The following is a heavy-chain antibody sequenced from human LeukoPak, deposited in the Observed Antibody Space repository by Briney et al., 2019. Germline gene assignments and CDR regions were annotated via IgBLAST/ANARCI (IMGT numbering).Heavy chain of an antibody. CDR3: ARERVTMINRAFDI. CDR1: GGTFSSYA. J-gene: IGHJ3*02. V-gene: IGHV1-69*04. Sequence: GASVKVSCKASGGTFSSYAISWVRQAPGQGLEWMGRIIPILGIANYAQKFQGRVTITADKSTSTAYMELSSLRPEDTAVYYCARERVTMINRAFDIWGQGTMVTVSS. D-gene: IGHD3-22*01. CDR2: IIPILGIA.